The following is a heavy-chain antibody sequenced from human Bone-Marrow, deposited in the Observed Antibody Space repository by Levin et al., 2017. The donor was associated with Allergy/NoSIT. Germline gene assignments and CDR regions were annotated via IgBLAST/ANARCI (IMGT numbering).Heavy chain of an antibody. V-gene: IGHV4-61*01. CDR2: IYHNGKA. CDR3: ARGYKYSWFYFDW. Sequence: SETLSLTCTVSGGSVSSESHYWSWVRQSPGRELEWIAYIYHNGKAEYNPSLESRVTISADTSKNEVSPKLRSVTAADTAMYYGARGYKYSWFYFDWWGQGARVTVSS. CDR1: GGSVSSESHY. J-gene: IGHJ4*02. D-gene: IGHD1-1*01.